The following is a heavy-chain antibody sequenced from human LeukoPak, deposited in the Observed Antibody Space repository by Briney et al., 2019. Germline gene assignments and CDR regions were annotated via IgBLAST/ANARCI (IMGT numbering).Heavy chain of an antibody. J-gene: IGHJ5*02. CDR2: IYHVGGT. V-gene: IGHV4-38-2*02. CDR3: ARDGRSGYEDL. Sequence: WIGSIYHVGGTYYNPSLKSRVTISIDTSKNQFSLKLTSVTAADTAIYYCARDGRSGYEDLWGPGTLVTVSS. D-gene: IGHD5-12*01.